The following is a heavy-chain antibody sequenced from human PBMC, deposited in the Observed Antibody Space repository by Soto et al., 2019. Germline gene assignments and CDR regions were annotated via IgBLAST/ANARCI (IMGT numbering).Heavy chain of an antibody. CDR3: ARDPAPHYYDSSGYYEAAY. CDR1: GFTFSSYA. J-gene: IGHJ4*02. CDR2: ISYDGSNK. V-gene: IGHV3-30-3*01. D-gene: IGHD3-22*01. Sequence: PGGSLRLSCAASGFTFSSYAMHWVRQAPGKGLEWVAVISYDGSNKYYADSVKGRFTISRDNSKNTLYLQMNSLRAEDTAVYYCARDPAPHYYDSSGYYEAAYWGQGTLVTVSS.